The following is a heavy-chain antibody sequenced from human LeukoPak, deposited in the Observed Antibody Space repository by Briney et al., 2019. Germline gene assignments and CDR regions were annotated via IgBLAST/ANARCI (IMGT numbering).Heavy chain of an antibody. CDR1: GYIFSSYD. Sequence: GASVKVSCKASGYIFSSYDITWVRQAAGQGLEWMGWISLYNGNTNYAQKIQGRVTMTTDTSTSKAYMELRRLRSADTAVYYCARNRGGMEGGLFYMDVWGKGTTVTVSS. CDR3: ARNRGGMEGGLFYMDV. D-gene: IGHD3-10*01. CDR2: ISLYNGNT. J-gene: IGHJ6*03. V-gene: IGHV1-18*01.